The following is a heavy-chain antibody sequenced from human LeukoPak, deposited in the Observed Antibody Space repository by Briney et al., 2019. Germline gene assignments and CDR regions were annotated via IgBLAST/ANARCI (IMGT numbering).Heavy chain of an antibody. D-gene: IGHD3-16*01. CDR2: INPNSGGT. CDR3: ARPYVGGSYFDY. V-gene: IGHV1-2*02. Sequence: ASVKVSCEASGYTFTGYYMHWVRQAPGQGLEWMGWINPNSGGTNYAQKFQGRVTMTRDTSISTAYMELSRLRSDDTAVYYCARPYVGGSYFDYWGQGTLVTVSS. CDR1: GYTFTGYY. J-gene: IGHJ4*02.